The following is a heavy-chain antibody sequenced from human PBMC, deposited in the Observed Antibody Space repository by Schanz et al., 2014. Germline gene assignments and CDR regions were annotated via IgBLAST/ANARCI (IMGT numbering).Heavy chain of an antibody. CDR3: ARDSLRGATGVYDMDV. J-gene: IGHJ6*02. CDR1: GASISSSNW. CDR2: IYHSGNT. D-gene: IGHD6-13*01. Sequence: QVQLQESGPGLVKPSGTLSLTCAVSGASISSSNWWSWVRQPPGKGGEWIGEIYHSGNTNYNASRKSRVAISVDKAKTQFSLKVRSVTAADTAVYYCARDSLRGATGVYDMDVWGQGTTITGS. V-gene: IGHV4-4*02.